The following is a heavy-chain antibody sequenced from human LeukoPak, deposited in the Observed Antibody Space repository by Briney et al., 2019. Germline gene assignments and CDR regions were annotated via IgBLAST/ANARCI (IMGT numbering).Heavy chain of an antibody. CDR3: ARLGYSSSWYYFDY. Sequence: GGSLRLSCAASGFTFGSYWMHWVRQAPGKGLVWVSRINSDGYSLSYADSVKGRFTIPRDNTKNTLYLEMNSLRVEDTAVYYCARLGYSSSWYYFDYWGQGTLVTVSS. V-gene: IGHV3-74*01. CDR2: INSDGYSL. CDR1: GFTFGSYW. J-gene: IGHJ4*02. D-gene: IGHD6-13*01.